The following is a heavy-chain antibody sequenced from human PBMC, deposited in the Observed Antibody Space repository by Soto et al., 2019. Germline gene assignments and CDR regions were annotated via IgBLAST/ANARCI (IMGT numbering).Heavy chain of an antibody. V-gene: IGHV1-18*01. D-gene: IGHD2-2*01. CDR3: ASVVPGAEAWFGP. CDR1: GYTFSNYG. J-gene: IGHJ5*02. CDR2: ISLYSDGT. Sequence: QVQLVQSGGEVKRPGASVKVSCKTSGYTFSNYGITWVRLAPGQPLEWLGWISLYSDGTNYAQKFQGRVSMTTDTSTTTAYMELRSLRSDDTAVYYCASVVPGAEAWFGPWGQGTLVTVSS.